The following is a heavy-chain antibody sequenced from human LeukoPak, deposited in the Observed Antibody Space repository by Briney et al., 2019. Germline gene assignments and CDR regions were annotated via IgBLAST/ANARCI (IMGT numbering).Heavy chain of an antibody. D-gene: IGHD3-10*01. V-gene: IGHV1-69*13. J-gene: IGHJ4*02. CDR1: GYTFSSYA. CDR2: IIPIFGTA. CDR3: ARDLNYYGSGSYHFDY. Sequence: SVKVSCKASGYTFSSYAISWVRQAPGQGLEWMGGIIPIFGTANYAQKFQGRVTITADESTSTAYMELSSLRSEDTAVYYCARDLNYYGSGSYHFDYWGQGTLVTVSS.